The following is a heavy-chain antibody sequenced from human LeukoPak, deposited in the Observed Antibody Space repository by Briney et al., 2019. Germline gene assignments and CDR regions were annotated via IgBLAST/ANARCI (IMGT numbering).Heavy chain of an antibody. CDR2: ISPGDSDT. D-gene: IGHD3-10*01. Sequence: GESLQISSEGAGXIFTYYCIGWVRQLPGKGLEWMEVISPGDSDTSYSPTFQGPVTISADKSISTACLQWSSLKASDTAMSYCARLPVGEVSLYAFDYWGQGTLVTVSS. CDR3: ARLPVGEVSLYAFDY. J-gene: IGHJ4*02. V-gene: IGHV5-51*01. CDR1: GXIFTYYC.